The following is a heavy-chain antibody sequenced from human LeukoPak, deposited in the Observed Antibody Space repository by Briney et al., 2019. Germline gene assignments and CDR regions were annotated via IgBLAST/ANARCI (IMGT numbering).Heavy chain of an antibody. Sequence: GSSVKVSCKASGGTFSSYGISWVRQAPGQGLEWMGWISAYNGNTNYAQKLQGRVTMTTDTSTSTAYMELRSLRSDDTAVYYCARETYSSGHDYWGQGTLVTVSS. CDR2: ISAYNGNT. V-gene: IGHV1-18*01. CDR3: ARETYSSGHDY. J-gene: IGHJ4*02. CDR1: GGTFSSYG. D-gene: IGHD6-19*01.